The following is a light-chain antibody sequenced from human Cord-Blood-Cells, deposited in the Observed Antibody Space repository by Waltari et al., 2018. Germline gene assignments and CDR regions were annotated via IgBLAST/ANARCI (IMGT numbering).Light chain of an antibody. CDR1: SSDVGGYNY. CDR2: DVS. V-gene: IGLV2-14*01. CDR3: SSYTSSSTWV. Sequence: QSVLTQPASVSGSPGPSITIPCPGTSSDVGGYNYVSWYQQHPGQAPKLMIYDVSNRPSGFSNRFSGSKSGNTASLTISGLQAEDEADYYCSSYTSSSTWVFGGGTKLTVL. J-gene: IGLJ3*02.